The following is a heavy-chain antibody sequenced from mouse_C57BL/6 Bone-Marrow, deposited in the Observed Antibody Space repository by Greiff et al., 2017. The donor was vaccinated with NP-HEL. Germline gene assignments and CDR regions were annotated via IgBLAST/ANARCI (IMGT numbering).Heavy chain of an antibody. V-gene: IGHV1-72*01. Sequence: VQLQQPGAELVKPGASVKLSCKASGYTFTSYWMHWVKQRPGRGLEWIGRIDPTSGGTKYNEKFKSKATLTVDKPSSTAYMQLSSLTSEHSAGYSCASEVYDGSPYYYDYRGQGTTLTVSS. D-gene: IGHD2-3*01. J-gene: IGHJ2*01. CDR1: GYTFTSYW. CDR3: ASEVYDGSPYYYDY. CDR2: IDPTSGGT.